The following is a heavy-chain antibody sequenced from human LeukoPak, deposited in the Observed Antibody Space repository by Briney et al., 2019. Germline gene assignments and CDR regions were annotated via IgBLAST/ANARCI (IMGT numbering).Heavy chain of an antibody. CDR3: ARSDYGDYDLLTWFDP. CDR2: INHSGST. Sequence: SETLSLTCAVYGGSFSGYYWSWIRQPPGKGLEWIGEINHSGSTNYNPSLKSRVTISVDTSKSQFSLKLSSVTAADTAVYYCARSDYGDYDLLTWFDPWGQGTLVTVSS. CDR1: GGSFSGYY. D-gene: IGHD4-17*01. V-gene: IGHV4-34*01. J-gene: IGHJ5*02.